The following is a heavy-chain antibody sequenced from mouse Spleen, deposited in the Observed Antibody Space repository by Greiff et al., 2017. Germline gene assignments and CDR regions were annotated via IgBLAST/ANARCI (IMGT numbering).Heavy chain of an antibody. V-gene: IGHV1-20*02. CDR3: ARDGYGY. Sequence: LVESGPELVKPGASVKISCKASGYSFTGYFMNWVMQSHGKSLEWIGRINPYNGDTFYNQKFKGKATLTVDKSSSTAHMELRSLASEDSAVYYCARDGYGYWGQGTTLTVSS. CDR1: GYSFTGYF. D-gene: IGHD1-2*01. J-gene: IGHJ2*01. CDR2: INPYNGDT.